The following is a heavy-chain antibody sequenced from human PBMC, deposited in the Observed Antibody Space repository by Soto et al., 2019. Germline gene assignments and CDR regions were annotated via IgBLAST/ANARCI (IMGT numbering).Heavy chain of an antibody. Sequence: EVQLLESGGGLVQPGGSLRLSCAASGFTFSSYAMSWVRQAPGKGLEWVSAISGSGGSTYYADSVKGRFTISRDNSKNTLHLQMNSLRAEDTAVYYCAKSPEYQLLFDPWGQGTLVTVSS. D-gene: IGHD2-2*01. J-gene: IGHJ5*02. CDR3: AKSPEYQLLFDP. V-gene: IGHV3-23*01. CDR2: ISGSGGST. CDR1: GFTFSSYA.